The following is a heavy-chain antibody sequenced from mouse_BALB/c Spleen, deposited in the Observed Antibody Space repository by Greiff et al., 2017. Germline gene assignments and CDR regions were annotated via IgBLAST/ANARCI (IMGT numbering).Heavy chain of an antibody. J-gene: IGHJ2*01. V-gene: IGHV3-6*02. CDR1: GYSITSGYY. CDR2: ISYDGSN. CDR3: ARILGRDYFDY. Sequence: ESGPGLVKPSQSLSLTCSVTGYSITSGYYWNWIRQFPGNKLEWMGYISYDGSNNYNPSLKNRISITRDTSKNQFFLKLNSVTTEDTATYYCARILGRDYFDYWGQGTTLTVSS. D-gene: IGHD4-1*01.